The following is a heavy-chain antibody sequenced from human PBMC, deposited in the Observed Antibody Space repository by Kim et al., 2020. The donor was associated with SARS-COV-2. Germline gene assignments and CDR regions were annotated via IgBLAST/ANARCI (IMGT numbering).Heavy chain of an antibody. J-gene: IGHJ6*02. CDR2: INHSGST. CDR1: GGSFSGYY. Sequence: SETLSLTCAVYGGSFSGYYWSWIRQPPGKGLEWIGEINHSGSTNYNPSLKSRVTISVDTSKNQFSLKLSSVTAADTAVYYCASRNIVVVPAAVGGMDVWGQGTTVTVSS. D-gene: IGHD2-2*01. CDR3: ASRNIVVVPAAVGGMDV. V-gene: IGHV4-34*01.